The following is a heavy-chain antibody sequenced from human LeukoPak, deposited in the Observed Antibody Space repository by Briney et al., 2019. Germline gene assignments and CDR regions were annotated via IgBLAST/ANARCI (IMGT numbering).Heavy chain of an antibody. J-gene: IGHJ6*03. Sequence: PSETLSLTCAVYGGSFSGYYWSWIRQPPGKGLEWIGEINHSGSTNYNPSLKSRVTISVDTSKNQFSLKLSSVTAADTAVYYCATSGGDYYYYSLDVWGKGTPVTISS. CDR3: ATSGGDYYYYSLDV. CDR1: GGSFSGYY. D-gene: IGHD3-10*01. CDR2: INHSGST. V-gene: IGHV4-34*01.